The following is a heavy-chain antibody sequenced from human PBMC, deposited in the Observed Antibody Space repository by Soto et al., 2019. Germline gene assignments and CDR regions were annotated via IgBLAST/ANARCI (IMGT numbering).Heavy chain of an antibody. J-gene: IGHJ5*02. Sequence: PGGSLRLSCAASGFTFSDYGMHWVRQAPGKGLEWVAVIGDNGSNRYYADSVKGRFTISRDNSKNTLYLQMNSLRAEDTAVYYCAKDPMGTIFGVVIPWGQGTLVTVSS. CDR1: GFTFSDYG. CDR2: IGDNGSNR. V-gene: IGHV3-33*06. CDR3: AKDPMGTIFGVVIP. D-gene: IGHD3-3*01.